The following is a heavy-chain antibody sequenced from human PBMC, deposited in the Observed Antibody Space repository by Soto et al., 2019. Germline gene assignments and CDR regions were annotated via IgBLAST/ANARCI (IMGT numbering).Heavy chain of an antibody. V-gene: IGHV5-10-1*01. CDR1: GYSFTRHW. J-gene: IGHJ6*02. Sequence: GYFLKISCKAFGYSFTRHWLSWVRRMPGKGLAWMAGTDPSDYYTNYSPSFQGHVTISADKSISTAYLQWSSLKASDTAMYYCASEKLDIVVVPAASAGTGTTGYYYYGMDVWGQGTTVT. CDR3: ASEKLDIVVVPAASAGTGTTGYYYYGMDV. D-gene: IGHD2-2*03. CDR2: TDPSDYYT.